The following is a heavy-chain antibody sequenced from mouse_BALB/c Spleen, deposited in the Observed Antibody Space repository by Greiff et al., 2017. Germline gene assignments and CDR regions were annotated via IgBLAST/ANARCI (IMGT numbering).Heavy chain of an antibody. Sequence: QVQLQQSGPGLVQPSQSLSITCTVSGFSLTSYGVHWVRQSPGKGLEWLGVIWSGGSTDYNAAFISRLSISKDNSKSQVFFKMNSLQANDTAIYYCASYYGNSDYYAMDYWGQGTSVTVSS. CDR3: ASYYGNSDYYAMDY. V-gene: IGHV2-2*02. J-gene: IGHJ4*01. CDR1: GFSLTSYG. D-gene: IGHD2-1*01. CDR2: IWSGGST.